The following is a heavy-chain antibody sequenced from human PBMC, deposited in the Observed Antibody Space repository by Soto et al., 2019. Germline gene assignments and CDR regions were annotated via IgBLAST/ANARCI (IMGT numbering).Heavy chain of an antibody. D-gene: IGHD4-17*01. CDR2: INHSGST. V-gene: IGHV4-34*01. J-gene: IGHJ6*03. Sequence: SGTLSLTCAVYGGSFSGYYWSWIRQPPGKGLEWIGEINHSGSTNYNPSLKSRVTISVDTSKNQFSLKLSSVTAADTAVYYCARGYRTVTTDYYYYMDVWGKGTTVTVSS. CDR3: ARGYRTVTTDYYYYMDV. CDR1: GGSFSGYY.